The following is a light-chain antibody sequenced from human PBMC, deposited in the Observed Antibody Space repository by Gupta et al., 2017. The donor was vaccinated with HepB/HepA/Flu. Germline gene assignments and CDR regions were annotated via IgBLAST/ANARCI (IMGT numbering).Light chain of an antibody. Sequence: QSVLTHPPSASGPPGQSVSVSCSGSSSNIGINYVCWYQQLPGTAPKLLIYRNDQRPSGVPDRFSGSKSGTSASLAISGLRSEDEADYYCAAWDDSLSASYVFGTGTKVTVL. V-gene: IGLV1-47*01. CDR1: SSNIGINY. J-gene: IGLJ1*01. CDR3: AAWDDSLSASYV. CDR2: RND.